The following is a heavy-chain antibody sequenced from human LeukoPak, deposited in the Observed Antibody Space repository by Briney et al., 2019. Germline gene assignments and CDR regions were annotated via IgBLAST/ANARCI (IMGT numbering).Heavy chain of an antibody. V-gene: IGHV3-30*02. Sequence: GGSLRLSCAASGFTFSSYGMHWVRQAPGQGLEWVAYIRYDGSNKYYADSVKGRFTIARDNSKNTLYLQMNSLRAEDTAVYYCAKDRGYCSGGSCYLFDYWGQGTLVTVSS. CDR3: AKDRGYCSGGSCYLFDY. CDR2: IRYDGSNK. J-gene: IGHJ4*02. CDR1: GFTFSSYG. D-gene: IGHD2-15*01.